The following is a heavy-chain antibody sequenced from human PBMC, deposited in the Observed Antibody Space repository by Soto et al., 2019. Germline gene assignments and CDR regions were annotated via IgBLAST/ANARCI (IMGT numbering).Heavy chain of an antibody. CDR3: ASNHPGATPYGMDV. J-gene: IGHJ6*02. V-gene: IGHV1-3*05. CDR1: GYTFTSYG. CDR2: INAGNGNT. D-gene: IGHD1-26*01. Sequence: QVQLVQSGAEEKKPGASVKVSCKASGYTFTSYGLHWVRQAPGQRLEWMGWINAGNGNTKYSQKFQGRVTITRDTAASTVYMGLSSLSSEATAVYYCASNHPGATPYGMDVWGQGTTVTVSS.